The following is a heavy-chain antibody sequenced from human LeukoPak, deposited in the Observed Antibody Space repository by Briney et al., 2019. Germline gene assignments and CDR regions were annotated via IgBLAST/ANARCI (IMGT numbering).Heavy chain of an antibody. D-gene: IGHD7-27*01. J-gene: IGHJ4*02. CDR2: IFYSGTT. V-gene: IGHV4-31*03. CDR3: ARDLGGLGKIDY. Sequence: SETLSLTCTVSGGSFSSGGYYWSWIRQHPGKGLEWIGYIFYSGTTYYNPSFKSRVIISVDASKNQFSLRLSSVTAADTAVYYCARDLGGLGKIDYWGQGPLVTVSS. CDR1: GGSFSSGGYY.